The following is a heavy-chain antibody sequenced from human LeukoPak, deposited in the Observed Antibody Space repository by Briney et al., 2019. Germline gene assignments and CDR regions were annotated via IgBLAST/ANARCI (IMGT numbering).Heavy chain of an antibody. Sequence: SEPLSLTCTVSGGSVSSSSYHWGWIRQPPGKGLEWIGSVFYSGSTYYNPSLKSRVTMYVDTSKNQFSLKLSSVIAADTAVYYCARGRYFDWLPMGGYFQHWGQGTLVTVSS. D-gene: IGHD3-9*01. J-gene: IGHJ1*01. CDR3: ARGRYFDWLPMGGYFQH. CDR1: GGSVSSSSYH. CDR2: VFYSGST. V-gene: IGHV4-39*01.